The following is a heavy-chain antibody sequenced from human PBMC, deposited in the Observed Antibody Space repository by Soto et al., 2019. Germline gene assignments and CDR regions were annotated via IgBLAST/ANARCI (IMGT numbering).Heavy chain of an antibody. Sequence: SETLSLTCNVSGGSISNYYWTWVRQSPEKGLEWIGYMYYNGNINYNPSLKSRVTISIDTSKNQFSLTLKSVTAADTALYYCARQTTYSSSWFDYWATEPWSPSPQ. CDR2: MYYNGNI. CDR1: GGSISNYY. CDR3: ARQTTYSSSWFDY. V-gene: IGHV4-59*12. J-gene: IGHJ5*01. D-gene: IGHD6-13*01.